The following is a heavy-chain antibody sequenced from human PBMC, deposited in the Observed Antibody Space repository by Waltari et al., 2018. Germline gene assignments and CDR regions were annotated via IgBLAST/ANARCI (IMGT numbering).Heavy chain of an antibody. CDR1: GFPFSSFG. CDR2: ISGSGNTI. Sequence: DVQLVESGGGLVQPGGSLRLSCAASGFPFSSFGMNWVRQAPGKGLEWVSYISGSGNTIAYGDSLKGRFTVSRDNAQNSLFLQMHSLRADDTAVYYCARDYIYGGFFEDWGQGSLVTVSS. J-gene: IGHJ4*02. CDR3: ARDYIYGGFFED. D-gene: IGHD3-3*01. V-gene: IGHV3-48*03.